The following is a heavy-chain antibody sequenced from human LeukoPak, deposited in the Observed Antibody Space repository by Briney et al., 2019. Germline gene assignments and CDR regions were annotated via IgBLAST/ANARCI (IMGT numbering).Heavy chain of an antibody. CDR1: GFTFSSYA. CDR3: AKDRRTYFDY. CDR2: ISYDGSNK. Sequence: GGSLRLSCAASGFTFSSYAMHWVRQAPGKGLEWVAVISYDGSNKYYADSVKGRFTISRDNSKNTLYLQMNSLRAEDTAVYYCAKDRRTYFDYWGQGTLVTVSS. D-gene: IGHD2-8*01. V-gene: IGHV3-30*04. J-gene: IGHJ4*02.